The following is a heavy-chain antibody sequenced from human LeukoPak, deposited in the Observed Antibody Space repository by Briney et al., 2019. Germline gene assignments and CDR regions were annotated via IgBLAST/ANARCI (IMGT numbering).Heavy chain of an antibody. CDR2: IIPIFGTA. J-gene: IGHJ6*02. CDR3: ARLVPTTVVTPGYYYGMDV. V-gene: IGHV1-69*13. CDR1: GGTFSSYA. D-gene: IGHD4-23*01. Sequence: PGASVKVSCKASGGTFSSYAISWVRQAPGQGLEWMGGIIPIFGTANYAQKFQGRVTITADESTSTAYMELSSLRSEDTAVYYCARLVPTTVVTPGYYYGMDVWGQGTTVTVSS.